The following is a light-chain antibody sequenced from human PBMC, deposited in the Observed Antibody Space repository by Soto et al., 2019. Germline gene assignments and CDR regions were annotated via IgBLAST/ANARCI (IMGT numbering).Light chain of an antibody. J-gene: IGLJ1*01. CDR1: SSDVGGYNY. Sequence: QSALTQPPSASGSPGQSVTISCTGTSSDVGGYNYVSWYQQHPGKAPKLMIYEINKRPSGVPDRFSGSKSGNTASLTVSGLQAEDEADYYCSSYAGNNIFVFGTGTKVTVL. CDR2: EIN. V-gene: IGLV2-8*01. CDR3: SSYAGNNIFV.